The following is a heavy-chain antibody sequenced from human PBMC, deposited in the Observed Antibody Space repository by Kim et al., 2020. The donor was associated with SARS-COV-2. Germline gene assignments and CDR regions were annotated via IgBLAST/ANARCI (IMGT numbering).Heavy chain of an antibody. CDR3: ARGDSGGSIIVLMVYAMDNVDY. Sequence: GGSLRLSCAASGFTFSSYSMNWVRQAPGKGLEWVSSISSSSSYIYYADSVKGRFTISRDNAKNSLYLQMNNLRAEDTAVYYCARGDSGGSIIVLMVYAMDNVDYWGQGTLVTVSS. CDR1: GFTFSSYS. J-gene: IGHJ4*02. D-gene: IGHD2-8*01. CDR2: ISSSSSYI. V-gene: IGHV3-21*01.